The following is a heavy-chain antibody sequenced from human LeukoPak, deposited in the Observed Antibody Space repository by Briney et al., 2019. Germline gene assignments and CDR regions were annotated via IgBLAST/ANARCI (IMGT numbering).Heavy chain of an antibody. J-gene: IGHJ4*02. CDR3: ASGGYNWNRLDY. D-gene: IGHD1-20*01. Sequence: GGSLRLSCAASGFTFSSSFMTWVRQAPGKGLEWVANIKPDGSEKYYVDSVKGRFTISRDNPKNSLYLQMNSLRAEDTAVYYCASGGYNWNRLDYWGQGTLVTVSS. CDR1: GFTFSSSF. CDR2: IKPDGSEK. V-gene: IGHV3-7*01.